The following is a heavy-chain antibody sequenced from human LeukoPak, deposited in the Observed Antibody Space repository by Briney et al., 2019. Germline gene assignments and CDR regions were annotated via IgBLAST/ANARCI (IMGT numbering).Heavy chain of an antibody. CDR1: GFILSNYR. CDR3: ATSRFYLES. CDR2: IKPDGSEI. V-gene: IGHV3-7*01. J-gene: IGHJ4*02. Sequence: GGSLRLSCAASGFILSNYRMSWVRQAPEKGLEWVAKIKPDGSEIYHVESVQGRFRISRDNAQNSLYLQMNSLRAEDTAVYYCATSRFYLESWGQGTLVTVSS.